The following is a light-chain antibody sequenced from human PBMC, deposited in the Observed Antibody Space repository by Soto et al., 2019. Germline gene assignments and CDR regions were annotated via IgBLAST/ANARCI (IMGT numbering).Light chain of an antibody. CDR2: SNN. V-gene: IGLV1-44*01. CDR3: AAWDDSLNGVV. CDR1: SSNIGSNT. J-gene: IGLJ2*01. Sequence: QSVLTQPPSASGTPGQRVTISCSGSSSNIGSNTVNWYQQLPGTAPKLLIYSNNQRPSGVPDRFSGSKSGTSASLAISGLQSGDEADYYCAAWDDSLNGVVFCGGTKLTVL.